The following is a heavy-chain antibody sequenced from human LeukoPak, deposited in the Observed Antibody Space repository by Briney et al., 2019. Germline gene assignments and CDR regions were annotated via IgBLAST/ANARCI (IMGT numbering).Heavy chain of an antibody. CDR3: ARESYDFWSGYSEFDP. Sequence: PSETLSLTCTVSGGSISSSSYYWGWIRQPPGKGLEWIGSIYYSGSTYYNPSLKSRVTISVDTSKNQFSLKLSSVTAADTAVYYCARESYDFWSGYSEFDPWGQGTLVTVSS. D-gene: IGHD3-3*01. J-gene: IGHJ5*02. V-gene: IGHV4-39*07. CDR2: IYYSGST. CDR1: GGSISSSSYY.